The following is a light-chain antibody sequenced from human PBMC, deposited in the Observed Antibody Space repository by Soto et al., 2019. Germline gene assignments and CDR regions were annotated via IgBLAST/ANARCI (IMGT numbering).Light chain of an antibody. CDR3: QQYGRSPYT. Sequence: EIVLTQSPATLSLSPGERATLSCRASQSVSSSYLAWYQQKPGLAPRVIIYDASSMATRIPDRFSGSGYGTDFTRTISRLEPADCAVYYCQQYGRSPYTFGQGTKLEIK. J-gene: IGKJ2*01. CDR2: DAS. V-gene: IGKV3D-20*01. CDR1: QSVSSSY.